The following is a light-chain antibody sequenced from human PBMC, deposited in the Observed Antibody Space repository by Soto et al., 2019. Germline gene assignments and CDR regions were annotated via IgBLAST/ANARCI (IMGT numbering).Light chain of an antibody. J-gene: IGKJ1*01. CDR2: GAS. V-gene: IGKV3-20*01. CDR1: QSVSSSY. CDR3: WHYAISRRK. Sequence: VMVTQSPSTLSLAAGERATLSCRASQSVSSSYLAWYQQKPGQAPRLLIYGASSRATGIPDRFNGSESGTDFPLTISRPESEDYAVYYRWHYAISRRKFGQGTKVDI.